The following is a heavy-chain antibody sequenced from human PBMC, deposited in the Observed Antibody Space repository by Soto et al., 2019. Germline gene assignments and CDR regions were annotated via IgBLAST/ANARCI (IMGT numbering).Heavy chain of an antibody. J-gene: IGHJ6*02. CDR1: GGTFSSYA. D-gene: IGHD3-22*01. CDR2: IIPIFGTA. V-gene: IGHV1-69*13. Sequence: GASVKVSCKASGGTFSSYAISWVRQAPGQGLEWMGGIIPIFGTANYAQKFQGRVTITADESTSTAYMELSSLRSEDTAVYHCAREKNYYDSSGYYPSVSYYYGMDVWGQGTTVTVSS. CDR3: AREKNYYDSSGYYPSVSYYYGMDV.